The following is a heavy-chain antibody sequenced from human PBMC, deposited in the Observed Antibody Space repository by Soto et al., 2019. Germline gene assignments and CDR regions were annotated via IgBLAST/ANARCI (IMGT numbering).Heavy chain of an antibody. Sequence: GGSLRLSCAASGFSFSTYPMTWVRQAPGQRLEGVSSVSGSGGDTYYIDSVKGRFTISRDNSKNTVYLQMNSLRAEDTAVYYCAKILSRVNTYYYGMEVWGQGTTVTVFS. CDR1: GFSFSTYP. CDR3: AKILSRVNTYYYGMEV. J-gene: IGHJ6*02. D-gene: IGHD4-17*01. CDR2: VSGSGGDT. V-gene: IGHV3-23*01.